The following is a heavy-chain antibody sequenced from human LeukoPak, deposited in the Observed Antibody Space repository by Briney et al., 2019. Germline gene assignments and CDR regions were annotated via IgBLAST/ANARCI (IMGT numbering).Heavy chain of an antibody. J-gene: IGHJ5*02. CDR1: GGSISSYY. V-gene: IGHV4-59*01. Sequence: SETLSLNCTVSGGSISSYYWSWIRQPPGKGLEWIGYIYYSGSTNYNPSLKSRVTISVDTSKNQFSLKLSSVTAADTAVYYCARGGSFGVVITWGQGTLVTVSS. CDR3: ARGGSFGVVIT. CDR2: IYYSGST. D-gene: IGHD3-3*01.